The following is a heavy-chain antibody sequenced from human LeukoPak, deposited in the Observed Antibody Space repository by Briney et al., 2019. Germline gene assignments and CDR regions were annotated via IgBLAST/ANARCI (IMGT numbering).Heavy chain of an antibody. CDR1: GFTFNEYA. Sequence: GGSLRLSCAASGFTFNEYAMHWVRQVPGKGLEWVSLINSDGRTAYYADSVQGRFTISRDNAKNSLYLQMNSLRAEDTALYYCARDLRVVITGSFDSWGQGTLVTVSS. V-gene: IGHV3-43*02. CDR2: INSDGRTA. CDR3: ARDLRVVITGSFDS. J-gene: IGHJ4*02. D-gene: IGHD3-22*01.